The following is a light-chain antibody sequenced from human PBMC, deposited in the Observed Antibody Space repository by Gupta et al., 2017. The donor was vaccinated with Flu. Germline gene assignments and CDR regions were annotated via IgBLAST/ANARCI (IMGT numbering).Light chain of an antibody. CDR2: DNN. V-gene: IGLV1-44*01. J-gene: IGLJ1*01. CDR1: SSNVGSNA. Sequence: QSVLAQPPSASGTPGQRVTISCSGSSSNVGSNAVHWYQQVPGTAPKLLIYDNNQRPSGVPDRFSGSKSGTSASLAISGLQSEDEAHYYCAAWDDSLNGHYVFETGTEVTVL. CDR3: AAWDDSLNGHYV.